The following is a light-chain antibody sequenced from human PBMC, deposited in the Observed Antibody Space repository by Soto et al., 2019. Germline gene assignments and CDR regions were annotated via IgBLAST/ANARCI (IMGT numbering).Light chain of an antibody. Sequence: EIVMTQSPATLSVSPGERTTLSCRASQSVGNNLAWYQQKPGQAPRLLIYGAYTRATGIPARFSGSGSGTDFTLTISSLEPEDFAVYYCQQRSNWPPITFGQRTRLAI. V-gene: IGKV3-11*01. J-gene: IGKJ5*01. CDR2: GAY. CDR3: QQRSNWPPIT. CDR1: QSVGNN.